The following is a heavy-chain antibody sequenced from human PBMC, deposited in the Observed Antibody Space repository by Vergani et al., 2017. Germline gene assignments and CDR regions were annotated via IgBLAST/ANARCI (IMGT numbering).Heavy chain of an antibody. J-gene: IGHJ3*02. CDR3: VKFEQWLAAHDAFDI. D-gene: IGHD6-19*01. V-gene: IGHV3-21*01. Sequence: EVQLLESGGGLVQPGGSLRLSCAASGFTFSSYSMNWVRQAPGKGLEWVSSISSSSSYIYYADSVKGRFTISRDNAKNSLYLQMSSLRAEDTAVYYCVKFEQWLAAHDAFDIWGQGTMVTVSS. CDR2: ISSSSSYI. CDR1: GFTFSSYS.